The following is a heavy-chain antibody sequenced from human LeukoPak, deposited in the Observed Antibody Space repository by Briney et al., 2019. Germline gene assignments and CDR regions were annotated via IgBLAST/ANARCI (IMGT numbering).Heavy chain of an antibody. CDR3: ARDRGGYGDSYFDN. CDR1: GYTFTGYF. D-gene: IGHD4-17*01. J-gene: IGHJ4*02. Sequence: ASVKVSCKASGYTFTGYFVHWVRQAPGQGLEWMGWIDPDRGDRNNAQKFQGRVTMTRDTSISTAYMELSRLRSDDTAVYYCARDRGGYGDSYFDNWGQGTLVTVSS. V-gene: IGHV1-2*02. CDR2: IDPDRGDR.